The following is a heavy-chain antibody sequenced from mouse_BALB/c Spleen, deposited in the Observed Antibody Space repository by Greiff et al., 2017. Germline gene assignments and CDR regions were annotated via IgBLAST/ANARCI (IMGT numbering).Heavy chain of an antibody. CDR2: INPYNDGT. Sequence: VQLQQSGPELVKPGASVKMSCKASGYTFTSYVMHWVKQKPGQGLEWIGYINPYNDGTKYNEKFKGKATLTSDKSSSTAYMELSSLTSEDSAVYYCARGDYYGSSDYAMDYWGQGTSVTVSS. D-gene: IGHD1-1*01. J-gene: IGHJ4*01. V-gene: IGHV1-14*01. CDR1: GYTFTSYV. CDR3: ARGDYYGSSDYAMDY.